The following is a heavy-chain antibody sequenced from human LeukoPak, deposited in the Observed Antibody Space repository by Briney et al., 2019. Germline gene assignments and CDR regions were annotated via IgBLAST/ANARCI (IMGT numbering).Heavy chain of an antibody. CDR1: GYTFSSHG. Sequence: ASVKVSCKASGYTFSSHGINWVRQAPGQGLEWMGWINSYNGDTNYAQKFQGRVTLTTDTSTNTAYMELRSLRSDDTAVYYCASAGIDRWELLTHAFDIWGQGTMVTVSS. J-gene: IGHJ3*02. CDR3: ASAGIDRWELLTHAFDI. CDR2: INSYNGDT. V-gene: IGHV1-18*01. D-gene: IGHD4-23*01.